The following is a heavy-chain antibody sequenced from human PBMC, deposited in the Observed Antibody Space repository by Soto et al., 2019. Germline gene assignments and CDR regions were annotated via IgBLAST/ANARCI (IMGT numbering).Heavy chain of an antibody. Sequence: SETLSLTCTVSSDSISSYYWTWIRQPAGKGLEWIGHISTSGSTNHNPSLKSRVTMSVDTSKNQVSLNLTSVTAADTAVYYCARENILLAASDKRDFDYWGQGTLVTV. CDR3: ARENILLAASDKRDFDY. D-gene: IGHD2-8*02. CDR2: ISTSGST. V-gene: IGHV4-4*07. J-gene: IGHJ4*02. CDR1: SDSISSYY.